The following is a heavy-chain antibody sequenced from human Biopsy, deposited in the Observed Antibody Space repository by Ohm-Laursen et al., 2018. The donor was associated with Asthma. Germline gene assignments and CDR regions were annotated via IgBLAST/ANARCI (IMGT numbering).Heavy chain of an antibody. D-gene: IGHD1-26*01. J-gene: IGHJ4*02. CDR1: GFSFSNYG. Sequence: SLRLSCAAIGFSFSNYGMHWVRQAPGKGLDWVAVISFDGTNRNYTDSVKGRFTISRDNSRNTLHLEMNSLRAEDTAVYYCAKDVFPGWELRRGPDYWGQGTLVTVSS. V-gene: IGHV3-30*18. CDR3: AKDVFPGWELRRGPDY. CDR2: ISFDGTNR.